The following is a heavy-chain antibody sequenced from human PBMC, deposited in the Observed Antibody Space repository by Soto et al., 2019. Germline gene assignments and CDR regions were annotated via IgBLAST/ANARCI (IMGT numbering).Heavy chain of an antibody. D-gene: IGHD2-2*01. CDR3: ARTGDCSSTSCYAFYYYGMDV. CDR2: TNHGGTS. CDR1: GGSFSGYY. V-gene: IGHV4-34*01. Sequence: SETLSLTCAVHGGSFSGYYWDWIRQPPGKGLEWIGETNHGGTSNYNPSLKSRAIISVDTSKNQFSLKLTSVTAEDTAVYYCARTGDCSSTSCYAFYYYGMDVWGQGTTVTVSS. J-gene: IGHJ6*02.